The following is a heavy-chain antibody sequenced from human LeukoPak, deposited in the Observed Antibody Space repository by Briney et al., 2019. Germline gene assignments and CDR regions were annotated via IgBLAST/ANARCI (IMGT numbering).Heavy chain of an antibody. V-gene: IGHV4-39*01. CDR1: GGSISSSSYY. D-gene: IGHD2-8*01. J-gene: IGHJ4*02. CDR2: IYYSGST. Sequence: PSETLSLTCTVSGGSISSSSYYWGWIRQPPGKGLEWIGSIYYSGSTYYNPSLKSRVTISVDTSKNQFSLKLSSVTAADTAVYYCARWQVTSCTNGCTPNYYDSWGQGTLVTVSS. CDR3: ARWQVTSCTNGCTPNYYDS.